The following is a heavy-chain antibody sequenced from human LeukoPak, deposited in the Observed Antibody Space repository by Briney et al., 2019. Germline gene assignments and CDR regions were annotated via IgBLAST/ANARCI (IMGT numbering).Heavy chain of an antibody. CDR1: GGTFSSYA. CDR2: IIPIFGTA. CDR3: ARVQMVDYYYYMDV. J-gene: IGHJ6*03. Sequence: SVKVSCKASGGTFSSYAISWVRQAPGQGLEWMGRIIPIFGTANYAQKFQGRVTIITDESTSTAYMELSSLRSEDTAVYYCARVQMVDYYYYMDVWGKGTTVTVSS. V-gene: IGHV1-69*05. D-gene: IGHD3-10*01.